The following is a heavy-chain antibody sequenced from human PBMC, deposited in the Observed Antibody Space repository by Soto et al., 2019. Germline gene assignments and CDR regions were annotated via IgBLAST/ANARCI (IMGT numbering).Heavy chain of an antibody. CDR3: AKTDYSDYVDY. CDR1: GGSFSGYY. D-gene: IGHD4-4*01. J-gene: IGHJ4*02. V-gene: IGHV4-34*01. CDR2: INHSGST. Sequence: SETLSLTCAVYGGSFSGYYWTWIRQPPGTGLEWIGEINHSGSTNYNPSLKSRVTISVDTSKNQFSLKLTSVTASDTAMYYCAKTDYSDYVDYWGQGTLVTVSS.